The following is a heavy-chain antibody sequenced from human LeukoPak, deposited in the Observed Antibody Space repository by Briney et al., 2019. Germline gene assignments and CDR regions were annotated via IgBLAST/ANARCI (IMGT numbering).Heavy chain of an antibody. D-gene: IGHD6-13*01. CDR2: IKQDGSEK. CDR3: ARGSPTGAAGTDY. CDR1: GFTFSSYW. Sequence: PGGSLRLSCAASGFTFSSYWMSWVRQAPGKGLEWVANIKQDGSEKYYVDSVKGRFTISRDNAKNSLYLQMNSLRAEDTAVYYCARGSPTGAAGTDYWGQGTLVTVSS. V-gene: IGHV3-7*03. J-gene: IGHJ4*02.